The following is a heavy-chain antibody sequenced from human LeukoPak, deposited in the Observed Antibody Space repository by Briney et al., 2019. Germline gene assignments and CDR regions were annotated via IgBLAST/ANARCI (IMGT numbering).Heavy chain of an antibody. CDR1: GFTFSSYA. V-gene: IGHV3-30*01. CDR2: ISYDGSNK. CDR3: ARDSNRNYFDY. Sequence: PGGSLRLSCAASGFTFSSYAMHWVRQAPGKGLEWVAVISYDGSNKYYADSVKGRFTISRDNSKNTLYLQMNGLRAEDTAVYYCARDSNRNYFDYWGQGTLVTVSS. D-gene: IGHD2/OR15-2a*01. J-gene: IGHJ4*02.